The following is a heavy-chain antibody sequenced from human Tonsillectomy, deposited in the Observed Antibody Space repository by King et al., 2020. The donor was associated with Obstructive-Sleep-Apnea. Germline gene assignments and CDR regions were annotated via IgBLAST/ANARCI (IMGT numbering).Heavy chain of an antibody. CDR3: AHSPPLAYYFDY. J-gene: IGHJ4*02. V-gene: IGHV2-5*02. CDR2: IYWDDDK. CDR1: GFSLSTSGVG. Sequence: TLKESGPTLVRPTQTLTLTCTFSGFSLSTSGVGVGWIRQPPGKALEWLALIYWDDDKRYSPSLKSRLTITRDTSKNQLFLTMTNMDPVDTATYYCAHSPPLAYYFDYWGQGTLVTVSS.